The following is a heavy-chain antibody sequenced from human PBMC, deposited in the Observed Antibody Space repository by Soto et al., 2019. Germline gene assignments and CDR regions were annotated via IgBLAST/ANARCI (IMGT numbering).Heavy chain of an antibody. V-gene: IGHV3-23*01. CDR2: ISGSGGST. J-gene: IGHJ5*02. Sequence: GGSLRLSCAASGFTFSSYAMSWVRQAPGKGLEWVSAISGSGGSTYYADSVKGRFTISRDNSKNTLYLQMNSLRAEDTAVYYCPKDHYYGDANWFDPSVQGTLGTGS. CDR3: PKDHYYGDANWFDP. CDR1: GFTFSSYA. D-gene: IGHD4-17*01.